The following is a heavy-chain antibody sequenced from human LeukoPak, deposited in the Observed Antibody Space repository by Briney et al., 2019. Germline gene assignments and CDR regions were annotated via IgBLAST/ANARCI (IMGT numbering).Heavy chain of an antibody. D-gene: IGHD3-10*01. V-gene: IGHV1-18*01. J-gene: IGHJ6*03. CDR3: ARSLWFGESYYMDV. Sequence: ASVKVSCKASGYTFTSYGISWVRHAPVQGLEWMGWISAYNGNTNYAQKLQGRVTMTTDTSTSTAYMELRSLRSDDTAVYYCARSLWFGESYYMDVWGKGTTVTVSS. CDR2: ISAYNGNT. CDR1: GYTFTSYG.